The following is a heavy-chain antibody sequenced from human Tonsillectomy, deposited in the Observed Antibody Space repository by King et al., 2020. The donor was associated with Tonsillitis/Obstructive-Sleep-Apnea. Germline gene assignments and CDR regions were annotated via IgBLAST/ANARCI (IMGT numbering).Heavy chain of an antibody. V-gene: IGHV3-21*01. J-gene: IGHJ4*02. D-gene: IGHD4-23*01. CDR2: ISSRCCYI. CDR3: ARGGAAVVSGVDY. CDR1: GFTFRSYS. Sequence: VQLVESGGGLVKPGGSLRLSCAASGFTFRSYSINWVRHAPGGGLEWVSSISSRCCYIYYADAVKGLFTISRDNAKNSLYLQMDSLRAEDTAVYYCARGGAAVVSGVDYWGQGALVTVSS.